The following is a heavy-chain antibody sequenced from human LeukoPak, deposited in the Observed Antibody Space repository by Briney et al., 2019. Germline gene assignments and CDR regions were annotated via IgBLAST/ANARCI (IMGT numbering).Heavy chain of an antibody. D-gene: IGHD2-2*01. CDR2: IRYDGSDK. V-gene: IGHV3-30*02. CDR1: GFTFSSYG. CDR3: AKASGQAGYCSSTSCHYTFDY. Sequence: GGSLRLSCAASGFTFSSYGMHWVRQAPGKGLEWVAFIRYDGSDKYYADSVKGRFTVSRDNSKNTLYLQMNSLRAEDTTVYYCAKASGQAGYCSSTSCHYTFDYWGQGTLVTASS. J-gene: IGHJ4*02.